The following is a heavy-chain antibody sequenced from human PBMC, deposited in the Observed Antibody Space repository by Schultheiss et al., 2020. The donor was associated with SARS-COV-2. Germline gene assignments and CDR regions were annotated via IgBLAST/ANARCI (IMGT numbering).Heavy chain of an antibody. V-gene: IGHV4-34*11. J-gene: IGHJ4*02. CDR1: VGSFSGHY. D-gene: IGHD1-1*01. CDR2: IYYSGST. CDR3: ARGYRYSPYYFDY. Sequence: SETLSLTCAVYVGSFSGHYWSWIRQPPGKGLEWIGYIYYSGSTNYNPSLKSRVTISVDTSKNQFSLKLSSVTAADTAVYYCARGYRYSPYYFDYWGQGTLVTVSS.